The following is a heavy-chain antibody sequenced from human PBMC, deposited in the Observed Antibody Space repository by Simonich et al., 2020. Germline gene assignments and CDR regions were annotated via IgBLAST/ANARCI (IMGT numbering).Heavy chain of an antibody. CDR3: ARVGYSNYYYYGMDV. V-gene: IGHV4-38-2*01. Sequence: QVQLQESGPGLVKPSETLSLTCAVSGYSISSGYYWRWIRQPPGKGLEWIGSIYHSGSTYYNPSLKSRVTISVDTSKNQFSLKLSSVTAADTAVYYCARVGYSNYYYYGMDVWGQGTTVTVSS. D-gene: IGHD6-13*01. J-gene: IGHJ6*02. CDR2: IYHSGST. CDR1: GYSISSGYY.